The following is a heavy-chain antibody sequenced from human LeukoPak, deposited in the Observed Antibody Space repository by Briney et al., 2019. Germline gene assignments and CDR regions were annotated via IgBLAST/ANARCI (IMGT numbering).Heavy chain of an antibody. Sequence: SETLSLTCTVSGGSISSGGYYWGWIRQPPGKGLEWIGYISYSGSTNSNPSLTSRVTMSVDTSKNQFSLNLNSVTAADTAVYFCARQSTVMSSFVVWGQGTLVTVSS. CDR3: ARQSTVMSSFVV. D-gene: IGHD4-17*01. CDR1: GGSISSGGYY. V-gene: IGHV4-61*05. J-gene: IGHJ4*02. CDR2: ISYSGST.